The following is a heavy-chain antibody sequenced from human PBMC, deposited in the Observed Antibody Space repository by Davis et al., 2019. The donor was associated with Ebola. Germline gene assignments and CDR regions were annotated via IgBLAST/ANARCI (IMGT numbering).Heavy chain of an antibody. V-gene: IGHV3-30-3*01. D-gene: IGHD5-24*01. Sequence: SLKISCAAPGFTFSSYAMHWVRQAPGKGLEWVAVISYDGSNKYYADSVKGRFTISRDNSKNTLYLQMNSLRAEDTAVYYCVREWHWGQGTLVTVSS. J-gene: IGHJ4*02. CDR1: GFTFSSYA. CDR2: ISYDGSNK. CDR3: VREWH.